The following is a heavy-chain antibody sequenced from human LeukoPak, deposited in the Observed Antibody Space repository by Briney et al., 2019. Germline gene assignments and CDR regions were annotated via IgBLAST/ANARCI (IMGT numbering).Heavy chain of an antibody. CDR2: ISSSSSYI. V-gene: IGHV3-21*01. Sequence: GGSLRLSCAASGFTFSSYSMNWVRQAPGKGLEWVSSISSSSSYIYYADSVKGRFTISRDNAKNSLYLQMNSLRAEDTAVYYCARAGDREYYFDYWGQGTLVTVSS. J-gene: IGHJ4*02. D-gene: IGHD7-27*01. CDR1: GFTFSSYS. CDR3: ARAGDREYYFDY.